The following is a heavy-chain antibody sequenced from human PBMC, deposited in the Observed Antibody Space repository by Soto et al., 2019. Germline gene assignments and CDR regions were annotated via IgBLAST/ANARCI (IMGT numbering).Heavy chain of an antibody. CDR2: ISGSGGST. CDR3: AKGHRNCSSTSCYSDY. J-gene: IGHJ4*02. D-gene: IGHD2-2*01. V-gene: IGHV3-23*01. CDR1: GFTFSSYA. Sequence: GGSLRLSCAASGFTFSSYAMSWVRQAPGKGLEWVSAISGSGGSTYYADSVKGRFTISRDNSKNTLYLQMNSLRAEDTAVYYCAKGHRNCSSTSCYSDYWGQGTLVTDSS.